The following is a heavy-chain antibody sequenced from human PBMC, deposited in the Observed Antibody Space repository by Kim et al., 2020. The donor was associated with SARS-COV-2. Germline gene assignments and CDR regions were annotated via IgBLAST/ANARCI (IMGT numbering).Heavy chain of an antibody. CDR3: AREDLSYDFSSGPDGM. V-gene: IGHV4-39*07. CDR2: IYKSGTT. Sequence: SETLSLTCTVSGGSISSSHYFWAWIRQPPGKGLEWIGSIYKSGTTYHNPSLKSRVTMSVQLSNNQFSLKLSSVTAADTAVYYCAREDLSYDFSSGPDGM. CDR1: GGSISSSHYF. J-gene: IGHJ6*01. D-gene: IGHD3-3*01.